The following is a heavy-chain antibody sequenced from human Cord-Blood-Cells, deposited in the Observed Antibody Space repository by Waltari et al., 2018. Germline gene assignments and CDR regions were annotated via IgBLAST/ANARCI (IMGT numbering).Heavy chain of an antibody. CDR2: IIPIFGTA. D-gene: IGHD1-1*01. CDR3: ARQGNWNDFDY. Sequence: TFSSYAISWVRQAPGQGLEWMGGIIPIFGTANYAQKFQGRVTITADESTSTAYMELSSLRSEDTAVYYCARQGNWNDFDYWGQGTLVTVSS. J-gene: IGHJ4*02. CDR1: TFSSYA. V-gene: IGHV1-69*01.